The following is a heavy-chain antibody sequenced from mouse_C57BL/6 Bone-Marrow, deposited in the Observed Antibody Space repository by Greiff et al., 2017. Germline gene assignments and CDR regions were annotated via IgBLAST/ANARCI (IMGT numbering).Heavy chain of an antibody. CDR2: IDPSDSYT. J-gene: IGHJ4*01. CDR3: AREGTYYGYAMDY. Sequence: QVQLQQPGAELVMPGASVKLSCKASGYTFTSYWMHWVKQRPGQGLEWIGEIDPSDSYTNYNQKFKGKSTLTVDKSSSTAYMQSSSLTSEDSAVYYCAREGTYYGYAMDYWGQGTSVTVSS. CDR1: GYTFTSYW. V-gene: IGHV1-69*01. D-gene: IGHD1-1*01.